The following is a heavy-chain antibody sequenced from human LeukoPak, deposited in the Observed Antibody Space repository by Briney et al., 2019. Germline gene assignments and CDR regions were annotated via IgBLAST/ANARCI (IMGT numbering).Heavy chain of an antibody. CDR3: ARDRDPFLVWLGNLYTLVDY. J-gene: IGHJ4*02. Sequence: GASVKVSCKASGYTFSSYGISWVRQAPGQGLEWMAWISTDNGNTNYAQKFQGRVTMTTDTSTSTASMELRSLTSDDTAVYYCARDRDPFLVWLGNLYTLVDYWGQGTLVTVSS. CDR1: GYTFSSYG. V-gene: IGHV1-18*01. CDR2: ISTDNGNT. D-gene: IGHD3-10*01.